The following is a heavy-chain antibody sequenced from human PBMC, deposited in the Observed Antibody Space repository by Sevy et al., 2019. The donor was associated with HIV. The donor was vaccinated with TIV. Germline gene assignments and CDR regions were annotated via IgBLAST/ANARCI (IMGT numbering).Heavy chain of an antibody. CDR2: ISSNGGST. CDR1: GFTFSSYA. Sequence: GGSLRLSCSASGFTFSSYAMHWVRQAPGKGLEYVSAISSNGGSTYYADSVKGRFTISRDNSKNTLYLQMSSLRAEDTAVYYCVKESVPLELDQNWFDPWGQRTLVTVSS. CDR3: VKESVPLELDQNWFDP. D-gene: IGHD1-1*01. J-gene: IGHJ5*02. V-gene: IGHV3-64D*06.